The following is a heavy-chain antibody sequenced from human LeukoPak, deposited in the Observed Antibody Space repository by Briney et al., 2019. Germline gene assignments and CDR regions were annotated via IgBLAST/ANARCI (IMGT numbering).Heavy chain of an antibody. Sequence: GGSLRLSCAASGFTFDDYGMSWVRQAPGKGLEWVAVISYDGSNKYYADSVKGRFTISRDNSKNTLYLQMNSLRAEDTAVYYCARDEDYDYVWGSSNPSPYGMDVWGQGTTVTVSS. CDR3: ARDEDYDYVWGSSNPSPYGMDV. D-gene: IGHD3-16*01. J-gene: IGHJ6*02. CDR1: GFTFDDYG. CDR2: ISYDGSNK. V-gene: IGHV3-30*03.